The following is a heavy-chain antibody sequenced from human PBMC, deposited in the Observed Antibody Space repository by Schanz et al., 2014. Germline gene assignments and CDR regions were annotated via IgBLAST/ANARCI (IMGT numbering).Heavy chain of an antibody. V-gene: IGHV3-48*04. CDR2: ISRDGTTS. CDR1: GFPFRSYV. J-gene: IGHJ3*02. CDR3: ARENLNWEAFDI. Sequence: VQLVESGGGVVQPGRSVRLSCAASGFPFRSYVMHWIRQAPGKGLEWLSYISRDGTTSYYADSVKGRFTISRDNAKNSLYLEMTSLRGEDTAVYYCARENLNWEAFDIWGQGTVVTVSS. D-gene: IGHD7-27*01.